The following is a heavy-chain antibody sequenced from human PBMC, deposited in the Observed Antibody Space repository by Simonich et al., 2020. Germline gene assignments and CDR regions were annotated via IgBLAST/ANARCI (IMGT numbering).Heavy chain of an antibody. CDR3: ARDGLGTAYYYYMDV. D-gene: IGHD7-27*01. V-gene: IGHV3-7*01. CDR1: GFTFSSYW. CDR2: IKQDGSEK. J-gene: IGHJ6*03. Sequence: EVQLVESGGGLVQPGGSLRLSCAASGFTFSSYWMSWVLQAPGKGLEWVANIKQDGSEKYYVDSVKGRCTISRDNAKNSLYLQMNSLRAEDTAVYYCARDGLGTAYYYYMDVWGKGTTVTVSS.